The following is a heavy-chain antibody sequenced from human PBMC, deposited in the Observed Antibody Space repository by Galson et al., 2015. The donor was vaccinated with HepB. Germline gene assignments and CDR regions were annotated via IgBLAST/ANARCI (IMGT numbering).Heavy chain of an antibody. CDR3: TTDRGANLLFWETFPLGL. J-gene: IGHJ4*02. CDR1: GFAFSKAW. V-gene: IGHV3-15*01. D-gene: IGHD3-10*01. CDR2: IKSGSEGGTT. Sequence: SLRLSCAASGFAFSKAWMSWVRQVPGKGLEWVGRIKSGSEGGTTDYAAPVRDTFTISRDDSKNIVYLQMNRLKTEDSAVYYCTTDRGANLLFWETFPLGLWGRGTLVTVSS.